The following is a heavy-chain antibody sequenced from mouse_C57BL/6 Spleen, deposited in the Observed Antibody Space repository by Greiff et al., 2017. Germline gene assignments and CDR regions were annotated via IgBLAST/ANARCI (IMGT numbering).Heavy chain of an antibody. CDR1: GYSITSGYY. J-gene: IGHJ1*03. V-gene: IGHV3-6*01. Sequence: VQLQQSGPGLVKPSQSLSLTCSVTGYSITSGYYWNWIRQFPGNKLEWMGYISYDGSNNYNPSLKNRISITRDTSKNQFFLKLNSVTTEDTATYYCARGAYGNYVGYFDVWGTGTTVTVSS. CDR3: ARGAYGNYVGYFDV. D-gene: IGHD2-1*01. CDR2: ISYDGSN.